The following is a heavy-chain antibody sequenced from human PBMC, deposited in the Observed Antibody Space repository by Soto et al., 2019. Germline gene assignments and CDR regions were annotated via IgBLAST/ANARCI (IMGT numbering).Heavy chain of an antibody. CDR2: IHQSGST. J-gene: IGHJ4*02. CDR3: ARDPGSQPGD. V-gene: IGHV4-4*02. CDR1: GVSISSDNW. Sequence: QVQLQESGPGLVRPSGTVSLTCAVSGVSISSDNWWRWVRQPPGKALEWIGEIHQSGSTNYNTSLKSRVTMPVVPSKYLFSLTLNSVTAADPAFYYGARDPGSQPGDWGQGTVVSVSA. D-gene: IGHD2-2*01.